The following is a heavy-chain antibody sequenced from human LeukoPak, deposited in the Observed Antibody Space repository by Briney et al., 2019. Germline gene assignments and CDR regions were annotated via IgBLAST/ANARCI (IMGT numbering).Heavy chain of an antibody. V-gene: IGHV3-21*04. CDR2: ISSSSTYI. Sequence: GGSLRLSCAASGFTFSSYSMNWVRQAPGKGLEWVSSISSSSTYIYYADSVKGRFTISRDNAKNSLYLQMNSLRADDTALYYCTKGIAAAPHYGMDVWGQGTTVTVSS. J-gene: IGHJ6*02. D-gene: IGHD6-13*01. CDR1: GFTFSSYS. CDR3: TKGIAAAPHYGMDV.